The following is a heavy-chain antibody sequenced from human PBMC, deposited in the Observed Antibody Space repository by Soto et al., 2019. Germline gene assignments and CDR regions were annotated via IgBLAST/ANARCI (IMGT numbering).Heavy chain of an antibody. D-gene: IGHD6-13*01. V-gene: IGHV3-33*01. CDR3: AREEHQLAIDY. CDR1: GFTFSSYG. CDR2: IWYDGSNK. J-gene: IGHJ4*02. Sequence: GGSLRLSCAASGFTFSSYGMHWVHQAPGKGLEWVAVIWYDGSNKYYADSVKGRFTISRDNSKNTLYLQMNSLRAEDTAVYYGAREEHQLAIDYWGQGTLVTVSS.